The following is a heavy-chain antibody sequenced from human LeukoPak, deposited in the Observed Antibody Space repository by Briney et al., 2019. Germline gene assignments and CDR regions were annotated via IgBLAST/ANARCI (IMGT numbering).Heavy chain of an antibody. J-gene: IGHJ4*02. CDR1: GFTFSSYS. CDR2: IRSSSSYI. V-gene: IGHV3-21*01. CDR3: ARGTQIVVVIPDY. Sequence: GGSLRLSCAASGFTFSSYSMNWVRQAPGRGLEWVSSIRSSSSYIYYADSVKGRFTISRDNAKNSLYLQMNSLRAEDTAVYYCARGTQIVVVIPDYWGQGTLVTVSS. D-gene: IGHD3-22*01.